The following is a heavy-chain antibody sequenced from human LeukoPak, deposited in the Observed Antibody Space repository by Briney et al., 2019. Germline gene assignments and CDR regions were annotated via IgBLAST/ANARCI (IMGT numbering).Heavy chain of an antibody. Sequence: GGSLRLSRAASGFTFSSYGMHWVRQAPGKGLEWVAVISYDGSNKYYADSVKGRFTISRDNSKNTLYLQMNSLRAEDTAVYYCAKDFGNSYGFDYWGQGTLVTVSS. CDR1: GFTFSSYG. V-gene: IGHV3-30*18. CDR2: ISYDGSNK. D-gene: IGHD5-18*01. CDR3: AKDFGNSYGFDY. J-gene: IGHJ4*02.